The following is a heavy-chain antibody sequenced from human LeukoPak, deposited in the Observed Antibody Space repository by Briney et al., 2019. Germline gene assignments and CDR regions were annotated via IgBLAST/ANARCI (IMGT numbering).Heavy chain of an antibody. V-gene: IGHV1-8*01. D-gene: IGHD2-21*01. CDR3: ARVVAPNWFDP. CDR2: MNPNSGNT. CDR1: GYTFTSYD. J-gene: IGHJ5*02. Sequence: ASVKVSCKASGYTFTSYDINWVRQATGQGLEWMGWMNPNSGNTGYAQKFQGRVTMTRITSIRTAYMELSSLRSEDTAVYYCARVVAPNWFDPWGQGTLVTVSS.